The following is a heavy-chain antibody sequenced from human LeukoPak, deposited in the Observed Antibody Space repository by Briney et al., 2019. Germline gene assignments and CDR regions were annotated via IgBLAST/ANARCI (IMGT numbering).Heavy chain of an antibody. CDR3: ATGIRRTGRYYYYYMDV. D-gene: IGHD1-14*01. V-gene: IGHV1-69-2*01. CDR1: GGTFSSYA. CDR2: VDPEDGET. J-gene: IGHJ6*03. Sequence: GASVKVSCKASGGTFSSYAISWVRQAPGKGLEWMGRVDPEDGETIYAEKFQGRVTVTADTSTDTAYMELSSLRSEDTAVYYCATGIRRTGRYYYYYMDVWGKGTTVTVSS.